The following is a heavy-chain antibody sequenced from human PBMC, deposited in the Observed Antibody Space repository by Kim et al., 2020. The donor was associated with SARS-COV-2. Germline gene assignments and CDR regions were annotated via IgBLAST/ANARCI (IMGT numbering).Heavy chain of an antibody. V-gene: IGHV4-4*02. CDR1: GGSISSSNW. D-gene: IGHD5-18*01. J-gene: IGHJ6*02. Sequence: SETLSLTCAVSGGSISSSNWWSWVRQPPGKGLEWIGEIYHSGSTNYNPSLKSRVTISVDKSKNQFSLKLSSVTAADTAVYYCAREMMDTAMVPYGMDVWGQGTTVTVSS. CDR3: AREMMDTAMVPYGMDV. CDR2: IYHSGST.